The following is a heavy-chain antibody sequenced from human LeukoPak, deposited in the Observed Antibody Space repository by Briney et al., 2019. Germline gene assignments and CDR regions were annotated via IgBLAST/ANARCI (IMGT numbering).Heavy chain of an antibody. V-gene: IGHV1-69*05. CDR1: GYTFTSYG. D-gene: IGHD6-13*01. CDR2: IIPIFGTA. J-gene: IGHJ4*02. CDR3: AAGYSSSWSHFDY. Sequence: SVKVSCKASGYTFTSYGISWVRQAPGQGLEWMGGIIPIFGTANYAQKFQGRVTITTDESTSTAYMELSSLRSEDTAVYYCAAGYSSSWSHFDYWGQGTLVTVSS.